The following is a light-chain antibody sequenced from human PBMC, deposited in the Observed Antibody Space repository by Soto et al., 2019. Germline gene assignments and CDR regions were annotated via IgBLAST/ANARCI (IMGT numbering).Light chain of an antibody. Sequence: QSVLTQPASVSGSPGQSITISCTGTSSDVGSYKFVSWYQQHPGKAPKLMIYEGTKRPSGISDRFSGSKSGNTASLTISGLQAEDEADYYCCSYAGSSTSVVFGGGTKLTVL. CDR2: EGT. CDR3: CSYAGSSTSVV. J-gene: IGLJ2*01. CDR1: SSDVGSYKF. V-gene: IGLV2-23*01.